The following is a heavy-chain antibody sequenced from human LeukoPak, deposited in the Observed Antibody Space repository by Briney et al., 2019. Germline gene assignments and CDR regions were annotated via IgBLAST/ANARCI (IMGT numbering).Heavy chain of an antibody. CDR1: GFTFSSYA. J-gene: IGHJ4*02. D-gene: IGHD2-15*01. CDR2: ISGSGGST. CDR3: ANGWSPDY. Sequence: PGGSLRLSCAASGFTFSSYAMSWIRQAPGKGLEWVSGISGSGGSTYYADSVKGRFTIFRVNSKNTLYLQMNSLRAEDTAVYHCANGWSPDYWGRGTLVTVSS. V-gene: IGHV3-23*01.